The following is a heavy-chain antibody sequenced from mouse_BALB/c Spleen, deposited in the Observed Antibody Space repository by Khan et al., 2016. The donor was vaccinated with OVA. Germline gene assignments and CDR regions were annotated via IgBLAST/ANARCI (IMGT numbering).Heavy chain of an antibody. CDR1: GFSLTSYG. J-gene: IGHJ4*01. CDR2: IWSDGST. V-gene: IGHV2-6*02. Sequence: QVQLKESGPGLVAPSQSLSITCTVSGFSLTSYGIHWVRQPPGKGLEWLGVIWSDGSTNYNSVLKSRLSISKDNSKSQVFLKMNSLHTDDTAIYYCARWFDGYSSLYAMDYWGQGTSVTVSS. CDR3: ARWFDGYSSLYAMDY. D-gene: IGHD2-3*01.